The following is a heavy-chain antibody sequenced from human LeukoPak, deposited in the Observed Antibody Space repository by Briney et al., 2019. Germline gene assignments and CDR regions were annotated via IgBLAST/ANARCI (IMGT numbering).Heavy chain of an antibody. CDR2: MSHSGEE. D-gene: IGHD6-13*01. CDR1: GFTLSSYD. Sequence: GSLRLSCAASGFTLSSYDMYWVRQTIGKGLEWVSAMSHSGEEFYADSVKGRFTISRDGAENSLFLQLNTLRPGDTALYYCARGRTGWRPAAGIDSWGQGTLVTVSS. CDR3: ARGRTGWRPAAGIDS. J-gene: IGHJ4*02. V-gene: IGHV3-13*01.